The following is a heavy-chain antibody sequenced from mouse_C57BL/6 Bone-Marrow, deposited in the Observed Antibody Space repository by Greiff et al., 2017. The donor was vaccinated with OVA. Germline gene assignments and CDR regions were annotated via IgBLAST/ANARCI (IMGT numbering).Heavy chain of an antibody. Sequence: EVKLQESGPGLVKPSQSLSLTCSVTGYSITSGYYWNWIRQFPGNKLEWMGYISYDGSNNYNPSLKNRISITRDTSKNQFFLKLNSVTTEDTATYYCARDLGGPYYFDYWGQGTTLTVSS. J-gene: IGHJ2*01. D-gene: IGHD1-1*02. CDR2: ISYDGSN. CDR3: ARDLGGPYYFDY. CDR1: GYSITSGYY. V-gene: IGHV3-6*01.